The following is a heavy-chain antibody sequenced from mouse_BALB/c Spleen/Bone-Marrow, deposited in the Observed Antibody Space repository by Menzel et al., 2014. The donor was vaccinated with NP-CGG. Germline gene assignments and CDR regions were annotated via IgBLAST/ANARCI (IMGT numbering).Heavy chain of an antibody. Sequence: EVKLVDSGPELVKPGASVKMSCKASGYTFTSYVMHWVKQKPGQGLEWIGYINPYNDGTKYNEKFKGKATLTSDKSSSTAYMELSSLTSEDSAVYYCARSGRYDGFAYWGQGTLVTVSA. CDR2: INPYNDGT. CDR3: ARSGRYDGFAY. J-gene: IGHJ3*01. V-gene: IGHV1-14*01. D-gene: IGHD2-14*01. CDR1: GYTFTSYV.